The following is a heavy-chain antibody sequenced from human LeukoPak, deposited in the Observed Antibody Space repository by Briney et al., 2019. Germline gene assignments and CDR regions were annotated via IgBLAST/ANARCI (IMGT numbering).Heavy chain of an antibody. CDR2: IYPGDSDT. D-gene: IGHD5-18*01. CDR1: GYSFTSYW. V-gene: IGHV5-51*01. Sequence: GESLKISCKASGYSFTSYWIGWVRQMPGKGLEWMGIIYPGDSDTRYSPSFQGQVTISADKSISTAYLQWSSLKASDTAMYYCARHNVDTAMVPNFDYWGQGTLVTVSS. CDR3: ARHNVDTAMVPNFDY. J-gene: IGHJ4*02.